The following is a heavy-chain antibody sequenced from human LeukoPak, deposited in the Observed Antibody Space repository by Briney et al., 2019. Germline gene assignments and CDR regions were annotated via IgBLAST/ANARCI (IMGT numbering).Heavy chain of an antibody. D-gene: IGHD3-10*01. J-gene: IGHJ6*03. CDR3: AKGGRAGGSITMIRGVRSDYYYMDV. CDR1: GYTFSSYG. Sequence: ASVKVSCKASGYTFSSYGISWVRQAPGQGLEWMGWISGYNGNTNYAQKLQGRVTMTTDTSTSTAYMELRSLRSDDTAVYYCAKGGRAGGSITMIRGVRSDYYYMDVWGKGTTVTISS. V-gene: IGHV1-18*01. CDR2: ISGYNGNT.